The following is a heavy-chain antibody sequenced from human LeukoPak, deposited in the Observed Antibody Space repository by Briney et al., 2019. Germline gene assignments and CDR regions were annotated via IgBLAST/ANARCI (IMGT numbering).Heavy chain of an antibody. J-gene: IGHJ4*02. D-gene: IGHD4-17*01. CDR1: GGTFSSYA. V-gene: IGHV3-30-3*01. Sequence: SCKASGGTFSSYAMHWVRQAPGKGLEWVAVISYDGSNKYYADSVKGRFTISRDNSKNTLYLQMNSLRAEDTAVYYCATYGDYGYLDNYYFDYWGQGTLVTVSS. CDR3: ATYGDYGYLDNYYFDY. CDR2: ISYDGSNK.